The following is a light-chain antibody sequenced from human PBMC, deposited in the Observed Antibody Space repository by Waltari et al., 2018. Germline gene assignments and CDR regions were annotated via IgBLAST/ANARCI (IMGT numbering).Light chain of an antibody. Sequence: GTSSDVGGYNFVSWYQHHPGKAPKLLIYEVRDRPSGVSSRFFGSKTGNRASLTISGLLPEDEADYFCTSYTASSTLVFGGGTKVTVL. J-gene: IGLJ3*02. CDR1: SSDVGGYNF. CDR2: EVR. V-gene: IGLV2-14*01. CDR3: TSYTASSTLV.